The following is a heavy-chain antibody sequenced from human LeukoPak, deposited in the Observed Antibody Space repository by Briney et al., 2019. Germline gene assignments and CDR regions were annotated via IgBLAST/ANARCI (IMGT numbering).Heavy chain of an antibody. CDR3: ARVGADGSGFLFDY. CDR1: GGSISSSGYY. CDR2: ISHSGST. J-gene: IGHJ4*02. V-gene: IGHV4-39*07. Sequence: PSETLSLTCTVSGGSISSSGYYWSWIRQPPGKGLEWIGGISHSGSTNYNPSLKSRVTISVDTSKNQFSLKLSSVTAADTAVYYCARVGADGSGFLFDYWGQGTLVTVSS. D-gene: IGHD3-10*01.